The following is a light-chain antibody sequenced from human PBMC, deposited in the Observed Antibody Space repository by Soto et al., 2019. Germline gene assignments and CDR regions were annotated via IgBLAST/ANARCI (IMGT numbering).Light chain of an antibody. Sequence: IQMTQSPSSLSASVGDRVTITCRASQSISTYLNWYQQKPGKAPNLLIYAASSLQSGVPSRFRGSGSGTDFTLTISSLQPEDFATYYCQQTLSTPRVTFGQGTRLEIK. CDR2: AAS. CDR3: QQTLSTPRVT. V-gene: IGKV1-39*01. CDR1: QSISTY. J-gene: IGKJ5*01.